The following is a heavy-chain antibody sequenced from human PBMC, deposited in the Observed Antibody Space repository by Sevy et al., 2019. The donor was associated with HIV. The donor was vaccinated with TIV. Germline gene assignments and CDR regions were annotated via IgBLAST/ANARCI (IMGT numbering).Heavy chain of an antibody. CDR3: TRDHCDHGAGSFYLDS. D-gene: IGHD3-9*01. J-gene: IGHJ4*02. Sequence: GGSLRLSCAASGFSVRDNSMSWVRQAPGQGLEWVSVISAGISTYYAESVQGRFTISRDISGNMVFLQMNSRRPEDTAHYYGTRDHCDHGAGSFYLDSWGQGTLVTVSS. V-gene: IGHV3-53*01. CDR1: GFSVRDNS. CDR2: ISAGIST.